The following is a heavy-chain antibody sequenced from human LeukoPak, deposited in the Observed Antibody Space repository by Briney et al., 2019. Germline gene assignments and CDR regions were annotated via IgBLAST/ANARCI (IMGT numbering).Heavy chain of an antibody. D-gene: IGHD5-12*01. V-gene: IGHV4-39*01. Sequence: SETLSLTCTVSGGSISSSSYYWGWIRQPPGKILEWTGSMYYSGGSYYNPSLKSRVTISVDTSKNQFSLNLSSVTAADTAVYYCARHLYSGYDFGYWGQGTLVTVSS. J-gene: IGHJ4*02. CDR1: GGSISSSSYY. CDR2: MYYSGGS. CDR3: ARHLYSGYDFGY.